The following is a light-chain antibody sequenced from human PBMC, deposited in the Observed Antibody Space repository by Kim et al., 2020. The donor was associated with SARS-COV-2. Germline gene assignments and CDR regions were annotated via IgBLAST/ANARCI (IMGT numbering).Light chain of an antibody. CDR3: QQYNQWPPEYT. CDR2: GTS. CDR1: QSVNTN. J-gene: IGKJ2*01. V-gene: IGKV3-15*01. Sequence: SPSERATLSCRASQSVNTNLAWYQQRPGQAPRLLIYGTSTRPTGIPDRFSGSGSATDFTLTISSLQSEDSAVYYCQQYNQWPPEYTFGQGTKLEI.